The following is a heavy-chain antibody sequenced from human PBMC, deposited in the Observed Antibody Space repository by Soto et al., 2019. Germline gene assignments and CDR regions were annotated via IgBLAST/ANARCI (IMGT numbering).Heavy chain of an antibody. J-gene: IGHJ4*02. CDR2: IIPILGIA. D-gene: IGHD3-10*01. V-gene: IGHV1-69*02. Sequence: QVQLVQSVAEVKKPGSSVKVSCKASGGTFSSYTISWVRQAPGQGLEWMGRIIPILGIANYAQKFQGRVTSTADKSSSTAYMELSSLRSEDTAVYYCARLVGLVRGVITPFDYWGQGTLVTVSS. CDR1: GGTFSSYT. CDR3: ARLVGLVRGVITPFDY.